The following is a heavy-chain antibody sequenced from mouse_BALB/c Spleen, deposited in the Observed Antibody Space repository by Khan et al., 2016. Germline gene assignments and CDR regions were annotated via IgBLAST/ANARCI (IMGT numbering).Heavy chain of an antibody. CDR2: IHYGGTT. V-gene: IGHV3-1*02. Sequence: EVQLQESGPDLVKPSRSLSLTCTVTGYSITSGYSWHWIRQFPGNKLEWMGYIHYGGTTTFNPSLKSRISITRDTSKNQFFLQLNSVTTEDTATYYGVIYDYYDPWFAYWGQGTLVTVST. J-gene: IGHJ3*01. CDR3: VIYDYYDPWFAY. D-gene: IGHD2-4*01. CDR1: GYSITSGYS.